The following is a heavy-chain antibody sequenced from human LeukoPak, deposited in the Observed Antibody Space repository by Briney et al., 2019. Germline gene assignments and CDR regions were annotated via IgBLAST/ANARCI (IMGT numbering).Heavy chain of an antibody. CDR1: GFTFTTYS. J-gene: IGHJ4*02. D-gene: IGHD3-22*01. V-gene: IGHV3-23*01. CDR2: IRGSGGST. CDR3: VTFYYDSSGSYVHY. Sequence: PGGSLRLSCAASGFTFTTYSMSWVRQAPGKGLESVSAIRGSGGSTYYADSVKGRFTISRDDSKSTLYLQMKSLRAEDTAVYHCVTFYYDSSGSYVHYWGQGTLVTVSS.